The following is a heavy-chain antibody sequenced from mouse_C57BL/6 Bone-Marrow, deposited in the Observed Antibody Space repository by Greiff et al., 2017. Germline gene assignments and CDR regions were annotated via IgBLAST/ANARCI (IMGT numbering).Heavy chain of an antibody. D-gene: IGHD1-1*01. CDR1: GYAFTNYL. CDR3: ANGSLYYYAMDY. Sequence: QVQLQQSGAELVRPGTSVKVSCKASGYAFTNYLIEWVKQRPGQGLEWIGVINPGSGGTNYNEKFKGKATLTADKSSSTAYMQLSSLTSEDSAVYFCANGSLYYYAMDYWGQGTSVTVSS. CDR2: INPGSGGT. J-gene: IGHJ4*01. V-gene: IGHV1-54*01.